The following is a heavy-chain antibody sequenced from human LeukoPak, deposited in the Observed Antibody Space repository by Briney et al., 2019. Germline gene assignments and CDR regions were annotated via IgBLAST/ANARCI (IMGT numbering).Heavy chain of an antibody. V-gene: IGHV3-30*04. D-gene: IGHD3-9*01. CDR3: ARDGTSILTGYFDY. CDR2: ISYDGSNK. J-gene: IGHJ4*02. CDR1: GFTFSSYA. Sequence: PGRSLRLSCAASGFTFSSYAMHWVRQAPGKGLEWVAVISYDGSNKYYADSVKGRFTISSDNSKNTLYLQMNSLRAEDTAVYYCARDGTSILTGYFDYWGQGTLVTVSS.